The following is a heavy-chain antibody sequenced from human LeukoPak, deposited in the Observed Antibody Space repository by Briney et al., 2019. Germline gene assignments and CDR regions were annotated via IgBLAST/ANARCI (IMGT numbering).Heavy chain of an antibody. V-gene: IGHV4-59*01. CDR2: IYYSGST. CDR3: ARESGSYPTHDAFDI. CDR1: GGSISSYY. Sequence: PSETLSLTCTVSGGSISSYYWSWIRQPPGKGLEWIGYIYYSGSTNYNPSLKSRVTISVDTSKNQFSLKLSSVTAADTAVYYCARESGSYPTHDAFDIWGQGTMVTVSS. J-gene: IGHJ3*02. D-gene: IGHD1-26*01.